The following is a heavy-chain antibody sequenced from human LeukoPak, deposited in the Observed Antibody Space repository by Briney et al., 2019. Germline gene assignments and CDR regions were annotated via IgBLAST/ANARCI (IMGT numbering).Heavy chain of an antibody. CDR1: GGSISSYY. J-gene: IGHJ4*02. D-gene: IGHD5-18*01. Sequence: RPSETLSLTCTVSGGSISSYYWSWIRQPPGKGLEWIGYIYYSGSTNYNPSLKSRVIISVDTSENQFSLKLSSVTAADTAVYYCARADTAMAKNYWGQGTLVTVSS. CDR3: ARADTAMAKNY. CDR2: IYYSGST. V-gene: IGHV4-59*01.